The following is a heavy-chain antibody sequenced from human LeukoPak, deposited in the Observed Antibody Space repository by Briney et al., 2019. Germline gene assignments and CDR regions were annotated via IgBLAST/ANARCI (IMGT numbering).Heavy chain of an antibody. J-gene: IGHJ6*02. CDR1: GVSVSSDSAA. CDR2: TYHRSKWYN. D-gene: IGHD2-21*01. CDR3: ARVGGDYSYGMDV. Sequence: SQTLSLTCAISGVSVSSDSAAWNWVRQSPSRGLEWVGRTYHRSKWYNEYAISVKSRIIINPDTSKNQFSLQLNSVTPEDTAVYYCARVGGDYSYGMDVWGQGTTVTVSS. V-gene: IGHV6-1*01.